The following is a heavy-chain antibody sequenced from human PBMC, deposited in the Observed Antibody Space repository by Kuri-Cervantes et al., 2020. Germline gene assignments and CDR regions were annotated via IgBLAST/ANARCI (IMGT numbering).Heavy chain of an antibody. D-gene: IGHD2/OR15-2a*01. V-gene: IGHV3-23*01. J-gene: IGHJ4*02. Sequence: GGALGLCCSASGFTFSSYAMSWVRQAPGKGLEWVSAISGSGGSTYYADSVKGRFTISRDNSKNTLYLQMNSLRAEDTAVYYCAKRVFPNNYFDYWGQGTLVTVSS. CDR3: AKRVFPNNYFDY. CDR1: GFTFSSYA. CDR2: ISGSGGST.